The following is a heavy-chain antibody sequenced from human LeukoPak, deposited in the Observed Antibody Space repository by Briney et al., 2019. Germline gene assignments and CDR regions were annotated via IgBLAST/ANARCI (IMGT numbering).Heavy chain of an antibody. J-gene: IGHJ4*02. D-gene: IGHD6-19*01. CDR2: INPSGGST. CDR3: ARETVAGLVDY. Sequence: ASVKVSCRASGYTFTSYYMHWVRQAPGQGLEWLGIINPSGGSTSYAQKFQGRVTMTRDTSTSTVYMELSSLRSEDTAVYYCARETVAGLVDYWGQGTLVTVSS. V-gene: IGHV1-46*01. CDR1: GYTFTSYY.